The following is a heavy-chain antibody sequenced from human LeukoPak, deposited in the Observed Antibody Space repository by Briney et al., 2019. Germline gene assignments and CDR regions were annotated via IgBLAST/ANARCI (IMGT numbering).Heavy chain of an antibody. D-gene: IGHD2-21*02. CDR1: GGSISHYY. CDR3: AREPIVVGTAAFDI. V-gene: IGHV4-59*01. Sequence: SETLSLTCTVSGGSISHYYWRWIRQPPGKGLEWIGYIYYSGSTNYSPSLRSRVTISVDTSKNQFSLKLSSVTAADTAVHYCAREPIVVGTAAFDIWGQGTMVTVSS. CDR2: IYYSGST. J-gene: IGHJ3*02.